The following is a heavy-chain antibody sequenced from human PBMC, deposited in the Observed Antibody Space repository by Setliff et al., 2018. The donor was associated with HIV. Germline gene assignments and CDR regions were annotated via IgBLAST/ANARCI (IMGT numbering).Heavy chain of an antibody. V-gene: IGHV4-30-4*08. CDR3: ARQVGSQYSYWAYYFDS. Sequence: PSETLSLTCTVSGGSISNGDHYWAWIRQSPGKGLEWIGYIYYTGDTYYRSSLESRVTISVDTSKNQFSLKLSSVTAADTAVYYCARQVGSQYSYWAYYFDSWGQGALVTVSS. CDR2: IYYTGDT. D-gene: IGHD5-18*01. J-gene: IGHJ4*02. CDR1: GGSISNGDHY.